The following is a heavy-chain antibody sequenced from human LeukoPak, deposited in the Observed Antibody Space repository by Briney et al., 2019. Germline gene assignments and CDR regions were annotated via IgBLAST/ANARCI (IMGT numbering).Heavy chain of an antibody. CDR2: ISWNGGSI. D-gene: IGHD5-12*01. Sequence: PGRSLRLSCAASGLTFDDHAMHWVRHTPGKGLEWVSGISWNGGSIDYADSVRGRFTISRDNAKNSLYLQMNSLRAEDTALYYCAKDIGVARTWAFDYWGQGTLVTVSS. CDR1: GLTFDDHA. CDR3: AKDIGVARTWAFDY. J-gene: IGHJ4*02. V-gene: IGHV3-9*01.